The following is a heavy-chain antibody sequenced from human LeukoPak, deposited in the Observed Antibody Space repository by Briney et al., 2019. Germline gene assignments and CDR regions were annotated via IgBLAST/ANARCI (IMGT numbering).Heavy chain of an antibody. Sequence: SETLSLTCAVYGGSFSGYYWSWIRQPPGKGLEWIGEINHSGSTNYNPSLKSRVTISVDTSKNQFSLKLSSVTAADTAVYYCARALKDYSKLFDYWGQGTLVTVSS. CDR1: GGSFSGYY. D-gene: IGHD3-10*01. V-gene: IGHV4-34*01. J-gene: IGHJ4*02. CDR3: ARALKDYSKLFDY. CDR2: INHSGST.